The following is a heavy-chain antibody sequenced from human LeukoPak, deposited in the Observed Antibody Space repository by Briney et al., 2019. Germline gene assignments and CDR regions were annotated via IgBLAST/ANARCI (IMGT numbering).Heavy chain of an antibody. D-gene: IGHD6-13*01. Sequence: SETLSLTCTVSGGSISSYYWSWIRQPPGKGLEWIGSIYYSGSTYYNPSLKSRVTISVDTSKNQFSLKLSSVTAADTAVYYCARARQQQLVLWFDPWGQGTLVTVSS. J-gene: IGHJ5*02. CDR2: IYYSGST. V-gene: IGHV4-39*07. CDR1: GGSISSYY. CDR3: ARARQQQLVLWFDP.